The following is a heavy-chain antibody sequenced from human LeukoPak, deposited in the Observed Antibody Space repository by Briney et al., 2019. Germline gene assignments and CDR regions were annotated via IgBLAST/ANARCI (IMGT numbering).Heavy chain of an antibody. CDR3: ARDSYHSVVVSGLWYFDL. V-gene: IGHV3-21*01. CDR1: GFTFSSYS. D-gene: IGHD2-21*02. Sequence: GGSLRLSCAASGFTFSSYSMNWVRQAPGKGLEWVSSISSSSSYIYYADSVKGRFTISRDNAKNSLYLQMNSLRAEDTAVYYCARDSYHSVVVSGLWYFDLWGRGTLVTVSS. J-gene: IGHJ2*01. CDR2: ISSSSSYI.